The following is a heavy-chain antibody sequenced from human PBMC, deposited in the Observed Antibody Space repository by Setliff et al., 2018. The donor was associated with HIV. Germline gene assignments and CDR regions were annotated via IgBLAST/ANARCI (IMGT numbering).Heavy chain of an antibody. Sequence: PSETLSLTCTVSGDSITSNSHYWGWIRQHPGKGLEWIGYVFHTGITYQNPSLESRLSMSVDTSQNRFSLRLTSVTAADTAVYYCARVADYDLTSYYFFDYWGRGTLVTAPQ. J-gene: IGHJ4*02. D-gene: IGHD3-9*01. CDR1: GDSITSNSHY. CDR3: ARVADYDLTSYYFFDY. V-gene: IGHV4-31*03. CDR2: VFHTGIT.